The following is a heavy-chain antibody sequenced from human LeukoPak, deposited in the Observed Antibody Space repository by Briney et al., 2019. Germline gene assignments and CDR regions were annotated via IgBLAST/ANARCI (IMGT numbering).Heavy chain of an antibody. CDR2: IYTSGST. CDR1: GGLLRCLQ. Sequence: SETLSLTCTVSGGLLRCLQWSWIRPPAGKGTEWIGRIYTSGSTNYNPSLKSRVTMSVDTSKNQFSLKLSSVTAADTAVYYCAKGVAAAEIDPWGQGTLVTVSS. V-gene: IGHV4-4*07. CDR3: AKGVAAAEIDP. J-gene: IGHJ5*02. D-gene: IGHD6-13*01.